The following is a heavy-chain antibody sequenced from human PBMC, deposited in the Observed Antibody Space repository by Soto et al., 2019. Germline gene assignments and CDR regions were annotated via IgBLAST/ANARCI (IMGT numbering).Heavy chain of an antibody. CDR1: GGTFSSND. CDR3: ATGGRGYSSAPRFYFEL. Sequence: QVQLVQSGAEVKKPGSSVKVTCKASGGTFSSNDISWVRQSPGQGLEWMGGIIPIFGTAQYAQKFQGRVTITADEPTRTASMELSSLKADDTAVYYCATGGRGYSSAPRFYFELWGQGTLVAVSS. J-gene: IGHJ4*02. CDR2: IIPIFGTA. V-gene: IGHV1-69*12. D-gene: IGHD5-18*01.